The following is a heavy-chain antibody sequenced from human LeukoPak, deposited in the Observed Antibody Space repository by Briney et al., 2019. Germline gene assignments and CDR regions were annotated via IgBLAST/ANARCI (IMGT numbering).Heavy chain of an antibody. CDR1: GYTFTSYG. J-gene: IGHJ6*03. Sequence: ASVKVSCKASGYTFTSYGISWVRQAPGQGLEWMGWISAYNGNTNYAQKLQGRVTMTTDTSTSTAYMELRSLRSDDTAVYYCARGTSERYFDWLLLGTDYYYYMDVWGKGTTVTVSS. CDR3: ARGTSERYFDWLLLGTDYYYYMDV. CDR2: ISAYNGNT. V-gene: IGHV1-18*01. D-gene: IGHD3-9*01.